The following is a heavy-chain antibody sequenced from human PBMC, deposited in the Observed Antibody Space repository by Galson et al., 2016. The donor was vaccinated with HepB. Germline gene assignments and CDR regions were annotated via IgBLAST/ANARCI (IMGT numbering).Heavy chain of an antibody. CDR1: GFTFSGYA. CDR2: ISGSGGST. Sequence: SLRLSCAASGFTFSGYAMSWVRQAPGKGLEWVSAISGSGGSTYYADSVKGRFTISRDNSKNTLYLQMNSLRAEDTAVYYCAKHRDGGGFRVWVWAFGEFDYWGQGTLVTVSS. V-gene: IGHV3-23*01. D-gene: IGHD3-16*01. J-gene: IGHJ4*02. CDR3: AKHRDGGGFRVWVWAFGEFDY.